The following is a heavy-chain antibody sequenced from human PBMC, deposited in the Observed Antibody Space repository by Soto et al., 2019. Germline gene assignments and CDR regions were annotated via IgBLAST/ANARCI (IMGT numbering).Heavy chain of an antibody. CDR3: AKDLLSRGVDYYYGMDV. D-gene: IGHD3-10*01. CDR2: ISYDGSNK. J-gene: IGHJ6*02. Sequence: PGGSLRLSCAASGFTFSSYGMHWVRQAPGKGLEWVAVISYDGSNKYYADSVKGRFTISRDNSKNTLYLQMNSLRAEDTAVYYCAKDLLSRGVDYYYGMDVWGQGTTVTVAS. CDR1: GFTFSSYG. V-gene: IGHV3-30*18.